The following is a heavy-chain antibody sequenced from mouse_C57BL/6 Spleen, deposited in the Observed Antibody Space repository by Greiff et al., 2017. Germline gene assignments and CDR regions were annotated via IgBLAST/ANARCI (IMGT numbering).Heavy chain of an antibody. D-gene: IGHD1-1*01. CDR2: INPSTGGT. CDR1: GYSFTGYY. CDR3: ARIYGSSPNWYFDV. Sequence: EVQLQQSGPELVKPGASVKISCKASGYSFTGYYMNWVKQSPEKSLEWIGAINPSTGGTTYNQKFKAKATLTVDKSSSTAYMQLKSLTSEDSAVYYCARIYGSSPNWYFDVWGTGTTVTVAS. J-gene: IGHJ1*03. V-gene: IGHV1-42*01.